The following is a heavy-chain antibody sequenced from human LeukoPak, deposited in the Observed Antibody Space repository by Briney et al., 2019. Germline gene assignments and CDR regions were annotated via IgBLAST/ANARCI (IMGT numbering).Heavy chain of an antibody. CDR3: TAGEGFTDFDS. J-gene: IGHJ4*02. CDR2: IKREIDGGTT. CDR1: GFSFSNAW. Sequence: GGSLRLSCAASGFSFSNAWMSWVRQAPGKGLECGGRIKREIDGGTTIYTAPVKGRFTIARDDSKNTVFLQMSSLKTEDTAVYYCTAGEGFTDFDSWGQGTLVTVSS. D-gene: IGHD3-16*01. V-gene: IGHV3-15*01.